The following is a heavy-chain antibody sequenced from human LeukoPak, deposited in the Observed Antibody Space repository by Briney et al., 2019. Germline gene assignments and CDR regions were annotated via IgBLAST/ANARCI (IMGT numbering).Heavy chain of an antibody. V-gene: IGHV3-23*01. D-gene: IGHD3-22*01. CDR1: GFTFSSYA. CDR2: ISGSGGST. Sequence: GGSLRLSCAASGFTFSSYAMSWVRQAPGKGLEWVSAISGSGGSTYYADSVKGRFTISRDNSKNTLYLQMSSLRAEDTAVYYRAKDQGYYDSSGENLFDYWGQGTLVTVSS. J-gene: IGHJ4*02. CDR3: AKDQGYYDSSGENLFDY.